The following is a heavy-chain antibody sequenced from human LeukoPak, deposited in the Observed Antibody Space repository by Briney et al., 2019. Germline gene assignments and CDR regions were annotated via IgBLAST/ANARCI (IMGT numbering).Heavy chain of an antibody. CDR2: ISYDGSNK. Sequence: GGSLRLSCAASGISISGYWMHWVRQAPGKGLEWVAVISYDGSNKYYADSVKGRFTISRDNSKNTLYLQMNSLRAEDAALYYCAKDTSGSYRTADFDYWGQGTLVTVSS. D-gene: IGHD1-26*01. V-gene: IGHV3-30*18. J-gene: IGHJ4*02. CDR3: AKDTSGSYRTADFDY. CDR1: GISISGYW.